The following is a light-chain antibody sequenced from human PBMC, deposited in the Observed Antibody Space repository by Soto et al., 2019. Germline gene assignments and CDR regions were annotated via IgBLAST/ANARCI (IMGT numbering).Light chain of an antibody. V-gene: IGKV2-28*01. CDR2: LAS. CDR1: QSLLHSNGYNY. Sequence: DVVMTQSPLSLPVTPGEPASISCRSSQSLLHSNGYNYLAWFLQKAGQSPQLLIYLASSRASGAPDSFSGSGSGTEFTLESSSVEAEDLGSYYCMQLLHPPLTFGGGTKVEIK. CDR3: MQLLHPPLT. J-gene: IGKJ4*01.